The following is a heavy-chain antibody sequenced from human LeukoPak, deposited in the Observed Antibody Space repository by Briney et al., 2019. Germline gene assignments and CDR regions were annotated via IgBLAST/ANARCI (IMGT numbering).Heavy chain of an antibody. V-gene: IGHV4-39*01. J-gene: IGHJ4*02. Sequence: SETLSLTCTVSGGSISSSSYYWGWIRQPPGKGLEWIGSIYYSGSTYYNPSLKSRVTISVDTPKNQFSLKLSSVTAADTAVYYCARMYSSSCIDYWGQGTLVTVSS. D-gene: IGHD6-13*01. CDR3: ARMYSSSCIDY. CDR2: IYYSGST. CDR1: GGSISSSSYY.